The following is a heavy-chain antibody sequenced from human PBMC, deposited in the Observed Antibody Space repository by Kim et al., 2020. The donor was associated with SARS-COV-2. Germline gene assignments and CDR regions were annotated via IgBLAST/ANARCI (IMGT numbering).Heavy chain of an antibody. CDR2: ISAYNGNT. V-gene: IGHV1-18*01. Sequence: ASVKVSCKASGYTFTSYGISWVRQAPGQGLEWMGWISAYNGNTNYAQKLQGRVTMTTDTSTSTAYMELRSLRSDDTAVYYCARDQSGWGFGELLYSPEYYFDYWGQGTLVTVSS. J-gene: IGHJ4*02. CDR1: GYTFTSYG. CDR3: ARDQSGWGFGELLYSPEYYFDY. D-gene: IGHD3-10*01.